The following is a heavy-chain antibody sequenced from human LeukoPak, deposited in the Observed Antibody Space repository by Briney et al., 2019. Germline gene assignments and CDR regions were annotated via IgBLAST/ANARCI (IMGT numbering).Heavy chain of an antibody. J-gene: IGHJ4*02. CDR1: GYTFTSYY. D-gene: IGHD3-22*01. CDR2: INPSGGST. Sequence: ASVKVSCKAFGYTFTSYYMHWVRQAPGQGLEWMGIINPSGGSTSYAQKFQGRVTMTRDTSTSTVYMKLSSLRSEDTAVYYCARVGSGDSSAYWVGSFDYWGQGTLVTVCS. V-gene: IGHV1-46*01. CDR3: ARVGSGDSSAYWVGSFDY.